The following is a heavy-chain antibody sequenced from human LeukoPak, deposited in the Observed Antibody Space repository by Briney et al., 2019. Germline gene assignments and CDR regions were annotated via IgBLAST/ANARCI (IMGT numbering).Heavy chain of an antibody. Sequence: PGGSLRLSCAASGFTFDNYAMHWVRQGPGKGLVWVSRVSNDGSSTAYADSVRGRFTISRDNAKNTLYLQMNSLRAEDTAVYYCVGAAADTTPRPWGQGTLVTVSS. CDR2: VSNDGSST. J-gene: IGHJ4*02. CDR3: VGAAADTTPRP. D-gene: IGHD6-13*01. V-gene: IGHV3-74*01. CDR1: GFTFDNYA.